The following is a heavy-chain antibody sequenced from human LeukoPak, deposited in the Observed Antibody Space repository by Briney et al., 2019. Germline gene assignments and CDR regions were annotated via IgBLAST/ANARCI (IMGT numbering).Heavy chain of an antibody. Sequence: ASVKVSCEASGYTFTSYGISWVRQAPGQGLEWMGWISAYNGNTNYAQKLQGRVTMTTDTSTSTAYMELRSLRSDDTAVYYCARERRGDYGDDSWFDPWGQGTLVTVSS. V-gene: IGHV1-18*01. D-gene: IGHD4-17*01. CDR2: ISAYNGNT. CDR1: GYTFTSYG. CDR3: ARERRGDYGDDSWFDP. J-gene: IGHJ5*02.